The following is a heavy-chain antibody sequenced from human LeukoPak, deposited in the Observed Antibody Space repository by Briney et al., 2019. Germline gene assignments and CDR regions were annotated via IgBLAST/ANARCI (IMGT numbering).Heavy chain of an antibody. V-gene: IGHV1-24*01. CDR1: GYTLTELS. J-gene: IGHJ5*02. Sequence: ASVKVSCKVSGYTLTELSMHWERQAPGKGLEWMGGFDPEDGETIYAQKFQGRVTMTEDASTDTAYMELSSPRSEDTAVYYCATDLGYDFWSGYRASWGQGTLVTVSS. CDR3: ATDLGYDFWSGYRAS. D-gene: IGHD3-3*01. CDR2: FDPEDGET.